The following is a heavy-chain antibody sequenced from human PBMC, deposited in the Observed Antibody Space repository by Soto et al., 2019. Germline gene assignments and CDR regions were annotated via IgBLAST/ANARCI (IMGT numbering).Heavy chain of an antibody. CDR1: GFTFTEYY. CDR2: IRQDGGEI. D-gene: IGHD4-17*01. CDR3: VRADHYGPLFDQ. Sequence: EVQLVESGGALVQPGGSLRLSCTVSGFTFTEYYMNWVRQAPGKGLEWVANIRQDGGEIYYVDSVRGRFTISRDNVKNSVYLQMDSLRVDDTALYYCVRADHYGPLFDQWGQGTLVTVSS. V-gene: IGHV3-7*01. J-gene: IGHJ4*02.